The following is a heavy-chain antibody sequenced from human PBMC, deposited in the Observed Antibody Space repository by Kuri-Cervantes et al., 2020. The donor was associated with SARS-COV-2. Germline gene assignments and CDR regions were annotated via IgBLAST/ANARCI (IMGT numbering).Heavy chain of an antibody. V-gene: IGHV4-34*01. D-gene: IGHD3-16*01. J-gene: IGHJ4*02. Sequence: SQTLSLTCAVYGGSFSGYYWSWIRQPPGKGLEWIGEINHSGSTNYNPSLKSRVTISADTSKNQYSLKLTSVTAADTAVYYCARLGAPPYYFDYWGQGIRVTVSS. CDR3: ARLGAPPYYFDY. CDR2: INHSGST. CDR1: GGSFSGYY.